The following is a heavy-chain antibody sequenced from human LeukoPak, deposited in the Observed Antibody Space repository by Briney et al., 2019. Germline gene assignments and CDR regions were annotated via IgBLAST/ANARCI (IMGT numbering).Heavy chain of an antibody. CDR2: ISTADTNK. V-gene: IGHV3-48*03. J-gene: IGHJ4*02. CDR3: GRLRASLDY. CDR1: GFTFSSYE. Sequence: GGFLRLSCAASGFTFSSYEMNWVRQAPGKGLEWVSYISTADTNKYYADSVKGRFTVSRDNAKNSLYLQMNSLRAEDTAVYYCGRLRASLDYWGQGTLVTVSS. D-gene: IGHD3-10*01.